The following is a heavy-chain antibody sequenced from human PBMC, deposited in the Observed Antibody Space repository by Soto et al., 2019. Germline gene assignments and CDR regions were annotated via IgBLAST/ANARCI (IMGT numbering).Heavy chain of an antibody. D-gene: IGHD2-15*01. V-gene: IGHV4-34*01. CDR2: INHSGST. CDR1: GGSFSGYY. CDR3: ARGINCSGGSCYSYYYYYMDV. J-gene: IGHJ6*03. Sequence: SETLSLTCAVYGGSFSGYYWSWIRQPPGKGLEWIGEINHSGSTNYNPSLKSRVTISVDTSKNQFSLKLSSVTAADTAVYYCARGINCSGGSCYSYYYYYMDVWGKGTTVTVSS.